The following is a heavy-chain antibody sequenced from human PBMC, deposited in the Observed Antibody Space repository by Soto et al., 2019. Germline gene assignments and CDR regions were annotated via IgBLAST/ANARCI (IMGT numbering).Heavy chain of an antibody. Sequence: PGGSLRVSCAASGFTFSSYGMHWVRQAPGKGLEWVAVIWYDGSNKYYADSVKGRFTISRDNSKNTLYLQMNSLRAEDTAVYYCARAGRTILWCGEAKDSYYYGMDVWGQGTTVTVSS. J-gene: IGHJ6*02. CDR2: IWYDGSNK. CDR1: GFTFSSYG. D-gene: IGHD3-10*01. CDR3: ARAGRTILWCGEAKDSYYYGMDV. V-gene: IGHV3-33*01.